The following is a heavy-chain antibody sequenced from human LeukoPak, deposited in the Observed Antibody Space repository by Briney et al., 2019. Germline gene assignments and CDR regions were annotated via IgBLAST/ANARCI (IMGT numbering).Heavy chain of an antibody. Sequence: ASVKVSCKAFGYTFTGYYMHWVRQAPGQGLEWMGWTNPNSGGTNYAQKFQGRVTMTRDTSISTAYMELSRLRSDDTAVYYCARDSAAAIYYFDYWGQGTLVTVSS. CDR2: TNPNSGGT. V-gene: IGHV1-2*02. CDR3: ARDSAAAIYYFDY. CDR1: GYTFTGYY. J-gene: IGHJ4*02. D-gene: IGHD6-13*01.